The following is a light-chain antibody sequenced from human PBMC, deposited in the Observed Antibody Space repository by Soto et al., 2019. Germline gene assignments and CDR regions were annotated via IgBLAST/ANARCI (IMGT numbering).Light chain of an antibody. Sequence: QSALTQPRSVSGSPGQSVTISCTGTSSDVGAYDFVSWYQHHPGKAPKFIISDVSKRPSGVPDRFSGSKSGNTAYLTISGLQAEDEADYYCCSFAGSNTFYVFGTGTKVTVL. CDR2: DVS. CDR1: SSDVGAYDF. J-gene: IGLJ1*01. V-gene: IGLV2-11*01. CDR3: CSFAGSNTFYV.